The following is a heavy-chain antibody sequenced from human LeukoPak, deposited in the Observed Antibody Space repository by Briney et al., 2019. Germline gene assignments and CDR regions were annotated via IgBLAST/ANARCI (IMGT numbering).Heavy chain of an antibody. J-gene: IGHJ6*03. Sequence: SVKVSCKASGGTFSSYAISWVRQAPRQGLEWMGGIIPIFGTANYAQKFQGRVTITADESTSTAYMELSSLRSEDTAVYYCARASDFWSGYYVPDYYYYYMDVWGKGTTVTVSS. V-gene: IGHV1-69*13. CDR1: GGTFSSYA. CDR3: ARASDFWSGYYVPDYYYYYMDV. D-gene: IGHD3-3*01. CDR2: IIPIFGTA.